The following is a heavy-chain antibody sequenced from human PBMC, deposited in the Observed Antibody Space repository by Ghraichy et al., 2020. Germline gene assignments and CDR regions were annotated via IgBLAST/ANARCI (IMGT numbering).Heavy chain of an antibody. V-gene: IGHV3-21*01. J-gene: IGHJ5*02. CDR3: ASLRVVPAKRWFDP. CDR1: GFTFSSYS. Sequence: GESLNISCAASGFTFSSYSMNWVRQAPGKGLEWVSSISSSSSYIYYADSVKGRFTISRDNAKNSLYLQMNSLRAEDTAVYYCASLRVVPAKRWFDPWGQGTLVTVSS. D-gene: IGHD2-2*01. CDR2: ISSSSSYI.